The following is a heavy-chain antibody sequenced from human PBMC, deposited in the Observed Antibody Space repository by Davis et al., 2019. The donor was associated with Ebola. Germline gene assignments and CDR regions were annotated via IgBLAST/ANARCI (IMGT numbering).Heavy chain of an antibody. D-gene: IGHD5-24*01. CDR1: GASFSGYY. CDR3: SRDRWLTDYGMDV. V-gene: IGHV4-34*01. Sequence: MPSETLSLTCAVYGASFSGYYWTWIRQPPGKGLEWIGEINHSGSTNYNPSLKSRVTISVDTSKNQFSLKLSSVTASDTAVYYCSRDRWLTDYGMDVWGQGTTVTVSS. CDR2: INHSGST. J-gene: IGHJ6*02.